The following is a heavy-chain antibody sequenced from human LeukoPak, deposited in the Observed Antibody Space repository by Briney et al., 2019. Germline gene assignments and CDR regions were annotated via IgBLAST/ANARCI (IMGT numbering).Heavy chain of an antibody. CDR3: ASRGGSGKYDFDF. CDR1: GYTFTVYF. D-gene: IGHD3-10*01. V-gene: IGHV1-2*02. J-gene: IGHJ4*02. CDR2: INPNSGDT. Sequence: ASVKVSCKASGYTFTVYFMHWVRQAPGQGLEWMGWINPNSGDTNYAQKFQGRVTMTRDTSVSTAYLELSSLRYDDTAVYYCASRGGSGKYDFDFWGQGTLVTVSS.